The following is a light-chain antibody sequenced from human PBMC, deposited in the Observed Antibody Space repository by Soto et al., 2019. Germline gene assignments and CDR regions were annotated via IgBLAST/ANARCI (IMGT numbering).Light chain of an antibody. Sequence: EIVMTQSPATLSVSPGERATLSCRASQSVSNRLAWYQQRPGQAPRRLIYRASARATGIPARFSGSGSGTEFTLTRSSLQSEDFAIYYCQQSSDWPRTFGQGTKVEIK. CDR3: QQSSDWPRT. CDR1: QSVSNR. CDR2: RAS. J-gene: IGKJ1*01. V-gene: IGKV3-15*01.